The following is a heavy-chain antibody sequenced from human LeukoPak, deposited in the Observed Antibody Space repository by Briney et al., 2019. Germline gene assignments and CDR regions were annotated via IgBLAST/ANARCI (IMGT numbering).Heavy chain of an antibody. D-gene: IGHD6-13*01. CDR2: INPSGGST. CDR1: GYTFTSYY. J-gene: IGHJ4*02. V-gene: IGHV1-46*01. Sequence: PGASVKVSCKASGYTFTSYYMHWVRQAPGQGLEWMGIINPSGGSTSYAQKFQGRVTMTRDMSTSTVYMGLSSLRSEDTAVYYCARDLRSGIAAAMNFDYWGQGTLVTVSS. CDR3: ARDLRSGIAAAMNFDY.